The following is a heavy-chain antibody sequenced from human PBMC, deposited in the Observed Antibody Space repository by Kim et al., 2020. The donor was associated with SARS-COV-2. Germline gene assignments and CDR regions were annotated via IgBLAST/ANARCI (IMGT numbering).Heavy chain of an antibody. CDR2: IIPILGIA. CDR1: GGTFSSYA. CDR3: ARGLWGKGIYSYYYMDV. Sequence: SVKVSCKASGGTFSSYAISWVRQAPGQGLEWMGRIIPILGIANYAQKFQGRVTITADKSTSTAYMELSSLRSEDTAVYYCARGLWGKGIYSYYYMDVWGKGTTVTVSS. J-gene: IGHJ6*03. V-gene: IGHV1-69*04. D-gene: IGHD7-27*01.